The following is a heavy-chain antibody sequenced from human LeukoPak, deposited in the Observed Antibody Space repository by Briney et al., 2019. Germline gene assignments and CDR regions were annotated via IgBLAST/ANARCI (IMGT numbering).Heavy chain of an antibody. V-gene: IGHV1-18*01. J-gene: IGHJ4*02. Sequence: ASVRVSCKASGYTFTSYGISWVRQAPGQGLEWMGWISAYNGNTNYAQKLQGRVTMTTDTSTSTAYMELRSLRSDDTAVYYCARDSGIAAAGTGDYWGQGTLVTVSS. CDR3: ARDSGIAAAGTGDY. D-gene: IGHD6-13*01. CDR1: GYTFTSYG. CDR2: ISAYNGNT.